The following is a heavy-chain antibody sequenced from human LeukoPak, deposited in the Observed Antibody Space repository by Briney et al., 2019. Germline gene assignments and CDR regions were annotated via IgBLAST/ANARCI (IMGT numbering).Heavy chain of an antibody. CDR2: ISGSGGST. D-gene: IGHD6-13*01. Sequence: GGSLRLSCAASGFTFSSYAMSWVRQAPGKGLEWVSAISGSGGSTYYADSVKGRFTISRDNSKNTLYLQMNSLRAEDTAVYYCAKDPGFSSWYRTLDYWGQGTLVTVSS. J-gene: IGHJ4*02. CDR3: AKDPGFSSWYRTLDY. CDR1: GFTFSSYA. V-gene: IGHV3-23*01.